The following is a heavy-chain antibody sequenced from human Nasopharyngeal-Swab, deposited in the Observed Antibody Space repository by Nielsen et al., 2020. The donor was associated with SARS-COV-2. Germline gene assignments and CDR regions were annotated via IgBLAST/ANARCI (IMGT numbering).Heavy chain of an antibody. Sequence: WIRQPPGKGLEWIGEIYHSGSTNYNPSLKSRVTISVDKSKNQFSLKLSSVTAADTAVYYCARRPGGIAAAGDAFDLWGQGTMVTVSS. V-gene: IGHV4-4*02. CDR3: ARRPGGIAAAGDAFDL. J-gene: IGHJ3*01. D-gene: IGHD6-13*01. CDR2: IYHSGST.